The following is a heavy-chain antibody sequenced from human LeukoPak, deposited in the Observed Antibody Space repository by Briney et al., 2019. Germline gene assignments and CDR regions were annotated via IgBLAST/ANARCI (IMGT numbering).Heavy chain of an antibody. Sequence: ASVKVSCKASGYTFTSYGISWVRQAPGQGLEWMGWISAYNGNTNYAQKFQGRVTMTEDTSTDTAYMELSSLRSEDTAVYYCATNLNPYCSSTSCYAQGEDYWGQGTLVTVSS. CDR1: GYTFTSYG. CDR2: ISAYNGNT. J-gene: IGHJ4*02. V-gene: IGHV1-18*01. CDR3: ATNLNPYCSSTSCYAQGEDY. D-gene: IGHD2-2*01.